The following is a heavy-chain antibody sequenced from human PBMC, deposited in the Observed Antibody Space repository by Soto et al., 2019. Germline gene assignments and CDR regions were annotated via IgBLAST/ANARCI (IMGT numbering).Heavy chain of an antibody. D-gene: IGHD6-13*01. CDR3: AREVLQQLVDAIDY. Sequence: WQTLSLTCAISGDSVSSNSAAWNWIMQSPSRVLEWLGRTYYRSKWYNDYAVSVKSRISITPDTSKNQFSLQLNSVTPEDTAVYYCAREVLQQLVDAIDYWGQGTLVTV. V-gene: IGHV6-1*01. CDR2: TYYRSKWYN. CDR1: GDSVSSNSAA. J-gene: IGHJ4*02.